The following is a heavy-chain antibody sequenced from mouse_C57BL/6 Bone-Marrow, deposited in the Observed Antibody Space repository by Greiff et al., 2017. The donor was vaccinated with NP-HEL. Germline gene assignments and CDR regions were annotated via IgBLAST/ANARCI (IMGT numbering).Heavy chain of an antibody. J-gene: IGHJ2*01. CDR3: AREVITTVVANFDY. Sequence: QVQLQHPGAELVKPGASVKMSCKASGYTFTSYWITWVKQRPGQGLEWIGDIYPGSGSTNYNEKFKSKATLTVDTSSSTAYMQLSSLTSEDSAVYYCAREVITTVVANFDYWGQGTTLTVSS. D-gene: IGHD1-1*01. V-gene: IGHV1-55*01. CDR2: IYPGSGST. CDR1: GYTFTSYW.